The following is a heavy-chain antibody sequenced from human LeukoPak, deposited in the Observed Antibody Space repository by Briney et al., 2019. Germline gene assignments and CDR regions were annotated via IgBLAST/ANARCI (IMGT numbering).Heavy chain of an antibody. D-gene: IGHD3-9*01. CDR1: GGSFSGYY. CDR2: INHSGST. J-gene: IGHJ4*02. V-gene: IGHV4-34*01. Sequence: SETLSLTCAVYGGSFSGYYWSWIRQPPGKGLEWIGEINHSGSTNYNPSLKSRVTISVDTSKNQFSLKLSSVTAADTAVYYCARIWAYYDILTGYYKAGGYDYWGQGTLVTVSS. CDR3: ARIWAYYDILTGYYKAGGYDY.